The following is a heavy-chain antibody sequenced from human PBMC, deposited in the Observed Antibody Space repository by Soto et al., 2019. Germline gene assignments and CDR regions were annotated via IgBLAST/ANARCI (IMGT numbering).Heavy chain of an antibody. CDR2: IRSKAQNYAT. Sequence: EVQLVESGGDLVQPGGSLKLSCAASGFTFSDSAMDWVRQASGKGLEWFGRIRSKAQNYATDYAASVRGRFTISRDDSKNPAYLQMNSLKTDDTAVYYCIRPSWSSTSGYAFAFWGQGSLVTVAS. CDR3: IRPSWSSTSGYAFAF. D-gene: IGHD2-2*01. J-gene: IGHJ5*01. CDR1: GFTFSDSA. V-gene: IGHV3-73*02.